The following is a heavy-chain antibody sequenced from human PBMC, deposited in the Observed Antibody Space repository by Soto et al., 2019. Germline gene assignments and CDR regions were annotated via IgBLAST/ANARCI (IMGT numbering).Heavy chain of an antibody. D-gene: IGHD3-3*01. CDR2: IYYSGST. J-gene: IGHJ4*02. CDR1: GGSISSGDYY. V-gene: IGHV4-30-4*01. Sequence: SETLSLTFTVCGGSISSGDYYWSWIRQPPGKGLEWIGYIYYSGSTYYNPSLKSRVTISVDTSKNQFSLKLSSVTAADTAVYYCAREAASIFGVVTTGPPDYWGQGTLVTVSS. CDR3: AREAASIFGVVTTGPPDY.